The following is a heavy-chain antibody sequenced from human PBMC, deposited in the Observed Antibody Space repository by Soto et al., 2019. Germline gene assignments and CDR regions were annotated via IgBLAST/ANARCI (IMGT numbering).Heavy chain of an antibody. CDR2: IYYSGST. J-gene: IGHJ6*02. CDR3: ARGIEGWYQGRYYYGMDV. V-gene: IGHV4-61*01. Sequence: QVQLQESGPGLVKPSETLSLTCTVSGGSVSSGSYYWSWIRQPPGKGLEWIGYIYYSGSTNYNPSPKGRVTISVDTSRNQFSLTLSSVTAADTAVYYCARGIEGWYQGRYYYGMDVWGQGTKVTVSS. D-gene: IGHD6-19*01. CDR1: GGSVSSGSYY.